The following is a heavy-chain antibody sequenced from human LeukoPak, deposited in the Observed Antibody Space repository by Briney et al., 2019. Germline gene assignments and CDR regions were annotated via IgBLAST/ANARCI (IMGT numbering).Heavy chain of an antibody. CDR2: LNGDGSST. V-gene: IGHV3-74*01. CDR1: GFSFSSYW. D-gene: IGHD1-7*01. Sequence: GGPLRLSCAASGFSFSSYWMHWVHQAPGKGLVWVSRLNGDGSSTSYLDSVRGRLTISRDNTKNTLYLHMNSLRAEDTGVYYCARERWNSEAFDIWGQGTVVTVSS. J-gene: IGHJ3*02. CDR3: ARERWNSEAFDI.